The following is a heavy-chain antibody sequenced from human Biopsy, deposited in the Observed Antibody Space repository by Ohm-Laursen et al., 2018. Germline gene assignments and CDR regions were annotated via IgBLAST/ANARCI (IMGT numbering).Heavy chain of an antibody. Sequence: ASVKVSCKVSGDRFTEFSINWVRQATGQGLEWMGWMNPNSGNTGYAQKFQGRVTMTRNTSISTAYMELSSLTSVDTAVYYCARDFNYDGGGSFNFDYWGQGTLVTVSS. D-gene: IGHD3-22*01. CDR1: GDRFTEFS. CDR2: MNPNSGNT. CDR3: ARDFNYDGGGSFNFDY. J-gene: IGHJ4*02. V-gene: IGHV1-8*01.